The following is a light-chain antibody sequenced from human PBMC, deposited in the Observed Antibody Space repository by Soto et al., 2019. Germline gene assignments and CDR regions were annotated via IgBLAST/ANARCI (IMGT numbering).Light chain of an antibody. V-gene: IGLV2-14*01. CDR2: EVS. J-gene: IGLJ1*01. CDR1: SSDVGGYHY. CDR3: SSYTSSSALYV. Sequence: QSALTQPASVSGSPGQSITISCTGTSSDVGGYHYVSWYQQHPGKAPKLIIYEVSNRPSGVSNRCSGSKSGNTASLTISGLQAEDEADYYCSSYTSSSALYVFGTGTKLTVL.